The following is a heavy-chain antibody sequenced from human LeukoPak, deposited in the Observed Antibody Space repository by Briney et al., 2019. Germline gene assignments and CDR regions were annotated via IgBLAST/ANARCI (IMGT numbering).Heavy chain of an antibody. CDR1: GFTFSSYG. J-gene: IGHJ3*02. CDR3: AKVIPINYYDSSGYYSDDAFDI. CDR2: ISYDGSNK. D-gene: IGHD3-22*01. V-gene: IGHV3-30*18. Sequence: GGSLRLSCAASGFTFSSYGMPWVRQAPGKGLEWVAVISYDGSNKYYADSVKGRFTISRDNSKNTLYLQMNSLRAEDTAVYYCAKVIPINYYDSSGYYSDDAFDIWGQGTMVTVSS.